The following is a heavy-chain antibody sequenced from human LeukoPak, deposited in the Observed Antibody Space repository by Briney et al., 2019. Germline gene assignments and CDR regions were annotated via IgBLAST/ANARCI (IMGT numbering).Heavy chain of an antibody. V-gene: IGHV4-59*11. CDR2: IYYSGST. CDR3: ARVEYSSSAFSYYYYYMDV. J-gene: IGHJ6*03. D-gene: IGHD6-6*01. CDR1: GGSISSHY. Sequence: PSEPLSLTCTVSGGSISSHYWSWIRQPPGKGLEWIGYIYYSGSTNYNPSLKSRVTISVGTSKNQFSLKLSSVTAADTAVYYCARVEYSSSAFSYYYYYMDVWGKGTTVTVSS.